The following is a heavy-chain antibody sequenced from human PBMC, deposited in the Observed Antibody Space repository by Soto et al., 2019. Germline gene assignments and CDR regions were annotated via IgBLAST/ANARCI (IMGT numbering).Heavy chain of an antibody. CDR2: VYFSGST. CDR1: GDSITNFH. CDR3: AAYDSEGYFDY. Sequence: KPSETLSLTCIVSGDSITNFHWSWIRQPPGKGLEWIGYVYFSGSTKYNPSLKSRVIMSIDTSTNEFSLKLTSVTAADSAAYFWAAYDSEGYFDYWGQGALVTVSS. D-gene: IGHD3-9*01. V-gene: IGHV4-59*03. J-gene: IGHJ4*02.